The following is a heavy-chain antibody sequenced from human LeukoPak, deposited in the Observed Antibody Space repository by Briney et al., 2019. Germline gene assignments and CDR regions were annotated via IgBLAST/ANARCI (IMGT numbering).Heavy chain of an antibody. CDR2: ISGSDGST. D-gene: IGHD3-10*01. CDR1: GFTFSSYG. V-gene: IGHV3-23*01. Sequence: GGSLRLSCAVSGFTFSSYGMSWVRQAPGKGLEWVSSISGSDGSTYYADSVKGRFTISRDNSKNTLYLQMNSLRAEDTAVYYCAKVMEENYYGLGSYDYWGQGTLVTVSS. CDR3: AKVMEENYYGLGSYDY. J-gene: IGHJ4*02.